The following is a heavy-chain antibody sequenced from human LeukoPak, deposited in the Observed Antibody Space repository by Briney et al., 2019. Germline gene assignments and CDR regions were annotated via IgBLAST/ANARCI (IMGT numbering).Heavy chain of an antibody. J-gene: IGHJ4*02. Sequence: GGSLRLSCAASGFTFSSYAMSWVRQAPGKGLEWVSSISVSSSSLYYADSVEGRFTISRDNAKNSLYLQMNSLRAEDTAVYYCARSFWWFGEFSPFDYWGQGTLVTVSS. D-gene: IGHD3-10*01. V-gene: IGHV3-21*01. CDR3: ARSFWWFGEFSPFDY. CDR2: ISVSSSSL. CDR1: GFTFSSYA.